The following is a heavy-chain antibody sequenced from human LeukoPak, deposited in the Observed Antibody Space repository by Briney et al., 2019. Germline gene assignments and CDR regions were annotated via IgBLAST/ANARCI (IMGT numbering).Heavy chain of an antibody. CDR2: IYSGGST. CDR3: ATTLGILTGYYGPFDY. Sequence: PGGSLRLSCAASGFTVSSNYMSWVRQAPGKGLEWVSVIYSGGSTYYADSVKGRFTISRDNSKNTLYLQMNSLRAEDTAVYYCATTLGILTGYYGPFDYWGQGTLVTVSS. V-gene: IGHV3-53*01. J-gene: IGHJ4*02. CDR1: GFTVSSNY. D-gene: IGHD3-9*01.